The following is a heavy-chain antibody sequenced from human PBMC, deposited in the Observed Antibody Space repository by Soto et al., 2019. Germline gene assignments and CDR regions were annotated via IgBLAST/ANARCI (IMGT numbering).Heavy chain of an antibody. CDR1: GYRFASYR. Sequence: PGESLKISCKGSGYRFASYRIAWVRQMPGKGLEWMGIIYPGDSDTRYSPSFQGQVTISADKSISTAYLQWSSLKASDTAMYYCARHSFGIVVVPAATNYYGMDVWGQGTTVTVSS. D-gene: IGHD2-2*01. V-gene: IGHV5-51*01. J-gene: IGHJ6*02. CDR2: IYPGDSDT. CDR3: ARHSFGIVVVPAATNYYGMDV.